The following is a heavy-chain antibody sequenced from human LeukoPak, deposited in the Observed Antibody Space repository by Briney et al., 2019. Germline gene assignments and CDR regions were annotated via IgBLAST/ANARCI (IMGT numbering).Heavy chain of an antibody. D-gene: IGHD2-15*01. CDR1: GGSISSYY. CDR2: IYYSGST. CDR3: ARHELGYYSGGSCYSGHIDY. J-gene: IGHJ4*02. V-gene: IGHV4-59*08. Sequence: SQTLSLTCTVSGGSISSYYGSWIRQPPGKGLEWIGYIYYSGSTNYNPTLNSRVTISGDMTKSQISMKLSYVTAADTAVYYCARHELGYYSGGSCYSGHIDYWGQGTLVTVSS.